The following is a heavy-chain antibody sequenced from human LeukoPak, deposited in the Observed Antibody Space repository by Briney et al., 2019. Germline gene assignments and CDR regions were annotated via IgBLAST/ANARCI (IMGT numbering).Heavy chain of an antibody. CDR3: GGQTAMGRSGDY. CDR2: IDPSDSEP. J-gene: IGHJ4*02. V-gene: IGHV5-51*01. D-gene: IGHD5-18*01. Sequence: GDSLKISCKPSGYSFTSYWIGWVPQMPGKGLEWMGIIDPSDSEPRYTPSFQGQVTTSVDKSLTPAYLQWNSLKAADTAMYYCGGQTAMGRSGDYWGQGTLVTVSS. CDR1: GYSFTSYW.